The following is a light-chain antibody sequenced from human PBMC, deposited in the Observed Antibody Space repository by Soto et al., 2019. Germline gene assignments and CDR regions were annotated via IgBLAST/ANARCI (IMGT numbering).Light chain of an antibody. Sequence: LTQPPSASGTPGQRVTISCSGSGSSIGTNTVNWYRQLPGTAPKLLIYGDNQRPSGVPDRFSGSKSGTSTSLAISGLQSEDEAEYYCAAWDGSLNNVLFGGGTKVTVL. CDR2: GDN. J-gene: IGLJ2*01. V-gene: IGLV1-44*01. CDR1: GSSIGTNT. CDR3: AAWDGSLNNVL.